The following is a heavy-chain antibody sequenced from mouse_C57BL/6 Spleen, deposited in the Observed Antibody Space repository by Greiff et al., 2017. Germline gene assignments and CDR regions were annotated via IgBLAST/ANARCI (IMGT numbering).Heavy chain of an antibody. CDR2: FYPGSGSI. V-gene: IGHV1-62-2*01. CDR3: ARHEEDYYGSSPMDY. Sequence: VKLMESGAELVKPGASVKLSRKASGYTFTEYTIHWVKQRSGQGLEWIGWFYPGSGSIKYNEKFKDKATLTADKSSSTVYMELSRLTSEDSAVYFCARHEEDYYGSSPMDYWGQGTSVTVSS. CDR1: GYTFTEYT. J-gene: IGHJ4*01. D-gene: IGHD1-1*01.